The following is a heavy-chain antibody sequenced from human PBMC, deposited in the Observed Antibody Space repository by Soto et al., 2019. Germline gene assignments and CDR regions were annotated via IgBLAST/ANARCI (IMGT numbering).Heavy chain of an antibody. CDR1: GFTFSSYG. Sequence: QVQLVESGGGVVQPGRSLRLSCAASGFTFSSYGMHWVRQAPGKGLEWVAVISYDGTNKYYADSVKGRFTISRDNSKKALELQINSLRVEGDAVYFFSGGYGLTIFDYWGQGTLVTV. CDR3: SGGYGLTIFDY. V-gene: IGHV3-30*03. D-gene: IGHD4-17*01. CDR2: ISYDGTNK. J-gene: IGHJ4*01.